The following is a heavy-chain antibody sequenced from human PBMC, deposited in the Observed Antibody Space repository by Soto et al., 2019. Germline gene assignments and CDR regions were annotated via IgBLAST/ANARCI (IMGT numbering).Heavy chain of an antibody. CDR3: ARPPGEILTKHKHKGGYYMDV. CDR2: ISSSGSTI. V-gene: IGHV3-11*01. D-gene: IGHD3-9*01. Sequence: GGSLRLSCAASGFTFSDYYMSWIRQAPGKGLEWVSYISSSGSTIYYADSVKGRFTISRDNAKNSLYLQMNSLRAEDTAVYYCARPPGEILTKHKHKGGYYMDVWGKGTTVTVSS. J-gene: IGHJ6*03. CDR1: GFTFSDYY.